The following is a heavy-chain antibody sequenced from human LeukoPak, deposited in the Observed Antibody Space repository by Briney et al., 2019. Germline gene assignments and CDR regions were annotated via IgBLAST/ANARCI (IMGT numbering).Heavy chain of an antibody. CDR1: GGSISSYY. D-gene: IGHD2-2*01. Sequence: PSETLSLTCTVSGGSISSYYWSWIRQPAGKGLEWIGRIYTSGSTNYNPSLKSRVTMSVDTSKNQFSLKLSSVTAADTAVYYCARDRCSSTSCGWFDPWGQGTLVTVSS. CDR3: ARDRCSSTSCGWFDP. CDR2: IYTSGST. V-gene: IGHV4-4*07. J-gene: IGHJ5*02.